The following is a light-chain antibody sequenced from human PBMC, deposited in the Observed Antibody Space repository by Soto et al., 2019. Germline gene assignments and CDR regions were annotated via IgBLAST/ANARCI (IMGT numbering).Light chain of an antibody. Sequence: QSVLTQPPSASGTPGQRVTISCSGRSSNIGSNYVYWYQQLPGTVPQLLIYRNSARPSGVPDRFSGSKSGTSASLAISGLRSEDEADYYCAAWDDILSGVVFGGGTKLTVL. CDR3: AAWDDILSGVV. CDR1: SSNIGSNY. CDR2: RNS. V-gene: IGLV1-47*01. J-gene: IGLJ2*01.